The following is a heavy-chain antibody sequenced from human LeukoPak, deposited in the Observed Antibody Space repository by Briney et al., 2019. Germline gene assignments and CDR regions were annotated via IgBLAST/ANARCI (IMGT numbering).Heavy chain of an antibody. J-gene: IGHJ1*01. CDR3: ARDTDYYGSGRQGYFDH. V-gene: IGHV3-66*01. CDR1: GFTFSNAW. CDR2: IFSGGET. D-gene: IGHD3-10*01. Sequence: GGSLRLSCAASGFTFSNAWMGWVRQTPGKGLEWVSLIFSGGETNSADSVKGRFAISKDNSKNTLHLQMNSLRVEDTAMYYCARDTDYYGSGRQGYFDHWGQGTLVTVSS.